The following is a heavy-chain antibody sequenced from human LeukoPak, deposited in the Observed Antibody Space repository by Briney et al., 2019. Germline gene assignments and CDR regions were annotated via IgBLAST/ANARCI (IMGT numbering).Heavy chain of an antibody. CDR2: IRGQDGNT. CDR3: VRDQPTIRGAIGRGWFHP. D-gene: IGHD3-3*01. CDR1: GYIFTTYG. V-gene: IGHV1-18*04. J-gene: IGHJ5*02. Sequence: GTSVKVSCKASGYIFTTYGISWVRQAPGQGLEWMGWIRGQDGNTDYAQRLQGRVTLTTDTATSTAYMELRSLTSDDTALYYCVRDQPTIRGAIGRGWFHPWGQGTLVTVSS.